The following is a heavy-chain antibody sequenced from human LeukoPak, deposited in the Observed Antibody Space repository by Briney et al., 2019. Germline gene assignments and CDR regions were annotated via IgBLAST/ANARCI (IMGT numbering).Heavy chain of an antibody. V-gene: IGHV3-15*07. D-gene: IGHD4-17*01. CDR2: VKSKSDGGTA. CDR3: TPGGKDYVH. J-gene: IGHJ4*02. Sequence: GGSLRLSCAASGFSFSNTWMNWVRLALGKGLEWVGRVKSKSDGGTAEYAAPVKGRFTISRDDSKNTLYVQMSSLKIEDTALYYCTPGGKDYVHWGQGTLVTVSS. CDR1: GFSFSNTW.